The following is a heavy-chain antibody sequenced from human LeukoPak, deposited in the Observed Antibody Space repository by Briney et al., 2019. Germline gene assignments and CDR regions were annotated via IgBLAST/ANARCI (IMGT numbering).Heavy chain of an antibody. Sequence: GXXRLSCAASGFTFDDYGMSWVRQAPGKGLEWVSGIKWNGGSTGYADSVKGRFTISRDNAKNSLYLQMNSLRAEDTALYYCARVGTEVRGVIIIYYYYMDVWGKGTTVTVSS. D-gene: IGHD3-10*01. J-gene: IGHJ6*03. CDR1: GFTFDDYG. CDR3: ARVGTEVRGVIIIYYYYMDV. V-gene: IGHV3-20*04. CDR2: IKWNGGST.